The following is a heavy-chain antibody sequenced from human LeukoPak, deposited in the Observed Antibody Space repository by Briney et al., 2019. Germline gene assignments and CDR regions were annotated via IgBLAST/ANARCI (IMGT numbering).Heavy chain of an antibody. CDR2: TRNRANSYTT. CDR3: AAHPSSAY. Sequence: SGGSLRLSCAASGFTFSDHYMDWVRQAPGKGLEWIGRTRNRANSYTTEYAASVKGRFTISRDDSKNSLYLQMNSLKTEDTAVYYCAAHPSSAYWGRGTLVTVSS. V-gene: IGHV3-72*01. J-gene: IGHJ4*02. D-gene: IGHD6-6*01. CDR1: GFTFSDHY.